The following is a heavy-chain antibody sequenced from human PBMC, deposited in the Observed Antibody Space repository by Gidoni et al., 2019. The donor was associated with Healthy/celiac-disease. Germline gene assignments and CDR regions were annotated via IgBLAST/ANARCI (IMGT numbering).Heavy chain of an antibody. D-gene: IGHD6-19*01. Sequence: EVQLLESGGGLVQPGGSLRLSCAASGSTFSSYAMSWGRQAPGKGLEWVSAISVRGGSTYYADSVKGRFTISRDNSKNTLYLQMNSLRAEDTALYYCAKSQQWLVDPNAFDIWGQGTMVTVSS. CDR2: ISVRGGST. V-gene: IGHV3-23*01. CDR1: GSTFSSYA. CDR3: AKSQQWLVDPNAFDI. J-gene: IGHJ3*02.